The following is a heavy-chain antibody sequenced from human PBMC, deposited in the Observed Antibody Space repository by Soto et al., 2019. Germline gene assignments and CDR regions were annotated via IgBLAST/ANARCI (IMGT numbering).Heavy chain of an antibody. Sequence: QVQLVQSGAEVKKPGSSVKVSCKTSGGTFSNYAINWVRQAPGQGLEWMGGIIPIFGTANYAQKFQGRVTITADESTSTAYMELSSLRSEDTAVYYCARGPQGYCISTNCYARFDSWGQGTLVTVSS. D-gene: IGHD2-2*01. CDR2: IIPIFGTA. CDR1: GGTFSNYA. CDR3: ARGPQGYCISTNCYARFDS. V-gene: IGHV1-69*12. J-gene: IGHJ4*02.